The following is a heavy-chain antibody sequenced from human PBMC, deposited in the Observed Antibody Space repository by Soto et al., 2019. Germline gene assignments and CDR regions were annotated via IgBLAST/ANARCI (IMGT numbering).Heavy chain of an antibody. CDR1: GFTFNSYA. V-gene: IGHV3-30*09. CDR3: ARHYCSGGSCLFGP. D-gene: IGHD2-15*01. Sequence: GGSLRLSCAASGFTFNSYAMHWVRQAPGKGLEWVAVISYDGSDKYFVDSVKGRFAISRDNAKNSLFLQMNSLRAEDTAVYYCARHYCSGGSCLFGPWGQGTLVTVSS. J-gene: IGHJ5*02. CDR2: ISYDGSDK.